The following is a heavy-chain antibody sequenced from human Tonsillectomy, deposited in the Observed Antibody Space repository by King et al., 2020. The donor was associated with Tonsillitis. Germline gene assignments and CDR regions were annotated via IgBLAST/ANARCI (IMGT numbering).Heavy chain of an antibody. CDR2: ISASSGNK. V-gene: IGHV3-23*04. D-gene: IGHD2-21*01. Sequence: VQLVESGGGLVQPGGSLRLSCAASRFSLSTYAMSWVRQAPGKGLEWVSAISASSGNKYYADSVKGRFTISRDKSKNTLYLQMNRLRIDDTAVYFCARARIGLWCCLLDYWGQGVLVPVSS. CDR1: RFSLSTYA. J-gene: IGHJ4*02. CDR3: ARARIGLWCCLLDY.